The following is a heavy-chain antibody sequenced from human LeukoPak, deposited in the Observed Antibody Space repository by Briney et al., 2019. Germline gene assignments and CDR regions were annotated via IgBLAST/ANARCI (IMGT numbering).Heavy chain of an antibody. J-gene: IGHJ6*03. Sequence: GGSLRLSCAASGFTFSSYAMSWVRQAPGKGLEWVSAISGSGGSTYYADSVKGRFTISRDNAKNSLYLQMDSLRVEDTAEYYYARDPYSGNYGAYYYYYMDVWGKGTTVTVSS. D-gene: IGHD1-26*01. CDR1: GFTFSSYA. CDR2: ISGSGGST. CDR3: ARDPYSGNYGAYYYYYMDV. V-gene: IGHV3-23*01.